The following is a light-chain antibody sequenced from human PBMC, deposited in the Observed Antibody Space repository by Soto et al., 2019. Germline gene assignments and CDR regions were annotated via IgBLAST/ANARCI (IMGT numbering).Light chain of an antibody. CDR3: QQANSFPPWT. J-gene: IGKJ1*01. CDR2: GAS. CDR1: QGITSW. V-gene: IGKV1-12*01. Sequence: DIQMTQSPSSVSAAVGDRVTITCRASQGITSWLAWYQQKPGKAPKLLIYGASSLASGVPSRFSGSGSGTEFTLTISNLQPEDLASYYCQQANSFPPWTFGQVTKVEL.